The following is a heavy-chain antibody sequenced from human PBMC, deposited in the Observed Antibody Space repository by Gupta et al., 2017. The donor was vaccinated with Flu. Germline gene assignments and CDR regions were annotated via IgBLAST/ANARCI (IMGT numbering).Heavy chain of an antibody. J-gene: IGHJ4*02. V-gene: IGHV3-21*01. Sequence: EVQLVESGGGLVKPGGSLRLFCAASGFTFSSYRMNWVRQAPGKGLGWVASISSSSIYIYYADSVKGRFTISRDNAKNSLHLQMNSLRAEDTAVYYCARDQGSGSYYVYYWGQGTLVTVSS. CDR2: ISSSSIYI. CDR3: ARDQGSGSYYVYY. CDR1: GFTFSSYR. D-gene: IGHD1-26*01.